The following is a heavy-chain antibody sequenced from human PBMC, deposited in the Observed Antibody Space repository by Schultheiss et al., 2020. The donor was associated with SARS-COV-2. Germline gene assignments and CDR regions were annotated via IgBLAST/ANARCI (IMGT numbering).Heavy chain of an antibody. D-gene: IGHD6-6*01. CDR3: ARDLYAQKQLGLSVRSAFDI. V-gene: IGHV3-7*01. Sequence: GGSLRLSCAASGFTFSSYWMSWVRQAPGKGLEWVANIKQDGSEKYYVDSVKGRFTMSRDNAKNSLFLQMSSLRVEDTAVYYCARDLYAQKQLGLSVRSAFDIWGRGTMVTVSS. CDR1: GFTFSSYW. CDR2: IKQDGSEK. J-gene: IGHJ3*02.